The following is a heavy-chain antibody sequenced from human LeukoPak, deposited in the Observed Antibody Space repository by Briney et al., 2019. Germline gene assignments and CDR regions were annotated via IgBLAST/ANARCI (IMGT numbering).Heavy chain of an antibody. J-gene: IGHJ5*02. D-gene: IGHD3-22*01. CDR1: GGTFSSYA. CDR2: IIPIFGTA. V-gene: IGHV1-69*13. CDR3: ARDIPHAWCSGYYLNWFDP. Sequence: LVKVSCKASGGTFSSYAISWVRQAPGQGLEWMGGIIPIFGTANYAQKFQARVTVSADDSTSTAYMELSSLRSEDTAVYYCARDIPHAWCSGYYLNWFDPWGQGTLVTVSS.